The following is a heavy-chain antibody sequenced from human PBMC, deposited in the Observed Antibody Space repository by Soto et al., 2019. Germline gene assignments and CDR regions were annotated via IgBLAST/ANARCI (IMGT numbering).Heavy chain of an antibody. V-gene: IGHV3-21*02. D-gene: IGHD5-18*01. CDR2: ISSSGTDM. Sequence: EVQLVESGGSLVKPGGCLRLSCAASGFTFSPYSMNWVRQAAGKGLEWVSSISSSGTDMYYAESVKGRFTISRDDAKNSLYLIMNSPRAEGTAAYYCAGDRGDSRYGMEVWGQGTTVTVSS. CDR1: GFTFSPYS. J-gene: IGHJ6*02. CDR3: AGDRGDSRYGMEV.